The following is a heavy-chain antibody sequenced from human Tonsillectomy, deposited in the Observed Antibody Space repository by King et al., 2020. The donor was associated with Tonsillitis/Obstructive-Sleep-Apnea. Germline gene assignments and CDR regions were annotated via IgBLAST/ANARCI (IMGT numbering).Heavy chain of an antibody. CDR2: INAGNGNT. J-gene: IGHJ4*02. V-gene: IGHV1-3*01. CDR3: ALNRRHPT. D-gene: IGHD1-26*01. CDR1: GYTFTTYA. Sequence: QLVQSGAEVKKPGASVKVSCKASGYTFTTYAIHWVRQAPGQSLEWMGWINAGNGNTKYSQKFQGRVTITRDTSASTAYMELISLRSEDTAVFYCALNRRHPTWGQGTPVIVSS.